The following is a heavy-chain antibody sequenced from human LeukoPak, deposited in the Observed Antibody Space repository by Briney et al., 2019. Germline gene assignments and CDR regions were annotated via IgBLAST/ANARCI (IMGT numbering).Heavy chain of an antibody. CDR3: ARGGGLDV. J-gene: IGHJ6*02. D-gene: IGHD3-16*01. CDR1: GFTFSSYA. Sequence: PGGSLRLSCAASGFTFSSYAMHWVRQAPGKGLEWVAVIWYDGSNKYCADSVKGRFTISRDNAKNSLYLQMSNLRAGDTAVYFCARGGGLDVWSQGATVTVSS. V-gene: IGHV3-33*03. CDR2: IWYDGSNK.